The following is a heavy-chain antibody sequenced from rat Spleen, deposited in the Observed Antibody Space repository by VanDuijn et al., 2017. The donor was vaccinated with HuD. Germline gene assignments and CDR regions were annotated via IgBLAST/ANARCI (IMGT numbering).Heavy chain of an antibody. Sequence: EVQLAESGGGLVQPGSPLKLSCAASGFTFSDFYMAWVRQAPATGLEWVATISYDDRSTYYRDSVKGRFTISRDNTKNTLYLQMDNLRSEDTATYYCARAGYLRDWYFDFWGPGTMVTVSS. CDR3: ARAGYLRDWYFDF. J-gene: IGHJ1*01. V-gene: IGHV5-29*01. CDR2: ISYDDRST. D-gene: IGHD2-2*01. CDR1: GFTFSDFY.